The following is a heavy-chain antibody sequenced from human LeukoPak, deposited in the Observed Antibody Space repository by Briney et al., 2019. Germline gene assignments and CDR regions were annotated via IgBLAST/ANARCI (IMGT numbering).Heavy chain of an antibody. V-gene: IGHV4-39*01. Sequence: PSETLSLTCSVSCGSVSSSSYYWGWIRQPPGKGLEWIGSMYYSGSTYYNPSLKSRVTISVDTSKNQFSLKLSSVTAADTAVSYCARRSIAAHTFDYWGQGTLVTVSA. CDR2: MYYSGST. CDR1: CGSVSSSSYY. J-gene: IGHJ4*02. D-gene: IGHD6-6*01. CDR3: ARRSIAAHTFDY.